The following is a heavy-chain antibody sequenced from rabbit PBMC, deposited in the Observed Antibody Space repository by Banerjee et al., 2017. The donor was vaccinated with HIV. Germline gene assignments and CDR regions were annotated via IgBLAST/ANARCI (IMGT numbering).Heavy chain of an antibody. CDR3: ARDLYPGSSDYNL. V-gene: IGHV1S40*01. CDR1: GFSFSSGYD. CDR2: IYGGSSGST. Sequence: QSLEESGGDLVKPGASLTLTCTASGFSFSSGYDMCWVRQAPGKGLEWIACIYGGSSGSTYYASWAKGRFTISKTSSTTVTLQMTSLTAADTATYFCARDLYPGSSDYNLWGPGTLVTVS. J-gene: IGHJ4*01. D-gene: IGHD8-1*01.